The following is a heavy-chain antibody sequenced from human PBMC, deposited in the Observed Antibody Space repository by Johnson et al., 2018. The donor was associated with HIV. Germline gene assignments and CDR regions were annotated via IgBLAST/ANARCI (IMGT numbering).Heavy chain of an antibody. CDR1: GFTFSSYA. Sequence: VQLVESGGGVVQPGRSLRLSCAASGFTFSSYAMHWVRQAPGKGLEWVSYISSSGSTIYYADSVKGRFTTSRYNAKNSLYLQMNSLSAEHTAVYSGAKDGSDIVVVPAAPDAFDIWGQGTMVTVSS. J-gene: IGHJ3*02. CDR3: AKDGSDIVVVPAAPDAFDI. D-gene: IGHD2-2*01. V-gene: IGHV3-48*03. CDR2: ISSSGSTI.